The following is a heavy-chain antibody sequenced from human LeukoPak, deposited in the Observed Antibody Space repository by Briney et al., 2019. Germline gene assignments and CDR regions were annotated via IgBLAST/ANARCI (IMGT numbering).Heavy chain of an antibody. CDR3: ARDSGGSGWYYFDY. Sequence: SETLSLTCTVSGGSIGSYYWSWIRQPPGKGLEWIGYIYYSGSTNYNPSLKSRVTISVDTSKNQFSLKLSSVTAADTAVYYCARDSGGSGWYYFDYWGQGTLVTVSS. CDR1: GGSIGSYY. J-gene: IGHJ4*02. CDR2: IYYSGST. D-gene: IGHD6-19*01. V-gene: IGHV4-59*01.